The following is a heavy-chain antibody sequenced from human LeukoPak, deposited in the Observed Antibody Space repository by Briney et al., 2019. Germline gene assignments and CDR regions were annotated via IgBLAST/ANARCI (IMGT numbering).Heavy chain of an antibody. J-gene: IGHJ5*02. Sequence: SETLSLTCTVSGYSISSGYYWGWIRQPPGKGLEWIGSIYHSGSTYYNPSLKSRVTISVDTSKNQFSLKLSSVTAADTAVYYCARVGDIVVVVAATPAADWFDPWGQGTLVTVSS. CDR3: ARVGDIVVVVAATPAADWFDP. D-gene: IGHD2-15*01. CDR1: GYSISSGYY. V-gene: IGHV4-38-2*02. CDR2: IYHSGST.